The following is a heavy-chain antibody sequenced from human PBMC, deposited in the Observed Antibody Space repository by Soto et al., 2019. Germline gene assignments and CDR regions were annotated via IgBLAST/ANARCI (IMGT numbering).Heavy chain of an antibody. CDR3: ARGGMTTVVTPYY. CDR1: GFTFNDYG. V-gene: IGHV3-20*04. Sequence: EIQLVASGGGVVRPGGSLRLSCAASGFTFNDYGMSWVRQGPGKGLEWVSGINWNGGTTAYANSVNGRFTISRDNAKNSLCLTMNSLRVEDTALYYCARGGMTTVVTPYYWGQRTLVTVSS. D-gene: IGHD4-17*01. J-gene: IGHJ4*02. CDR2: INWNGGTT.